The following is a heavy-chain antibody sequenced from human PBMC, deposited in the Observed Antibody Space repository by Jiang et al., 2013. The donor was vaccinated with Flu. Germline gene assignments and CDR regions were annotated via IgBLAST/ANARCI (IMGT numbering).Heavy chain of an antibody. J-gene: IGHJ4*02. CDR2: IDWDDDK. CDR3: ARLFTFGGVIAGEFDY. D-gene: IGHD3-16*02. CDR1: GFSLSTSGMC. V-gene: IGHV2-70*11. Sequence: KPTQTLTLTCTFSGFSLSTSGMCVSWIRQPPGKALEWLARIDWDDDKYYSTSLKTRLTISKDTSKNQVVLTMTNMDPVDTATYYCARLFTFGGVIAGEFDYWGQGTLVTVSS.